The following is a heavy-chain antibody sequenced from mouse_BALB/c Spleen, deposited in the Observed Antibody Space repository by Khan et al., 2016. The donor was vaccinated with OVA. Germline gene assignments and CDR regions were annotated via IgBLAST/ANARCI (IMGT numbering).Heavy chain of an antibody. CDR2: ISYSGST. J-gene: IGHJ4*01. V-gene: IGHV3-2*02. CDR1: GYSITSNYA. CDR3: ARGNYYVYAMDY. D-gene: IGHD1-1*01. Sequence: EVELVESGPGLVKPSQSLSLTCTVTGYSITSNYAWNWIRQFPGNKLEWMGYISYSGSTNYNPSLKSRISITRDTSKNQFFLHLNSVTTEDTATYYCARGNYYVYAMDYWGQGTSIPVSS.